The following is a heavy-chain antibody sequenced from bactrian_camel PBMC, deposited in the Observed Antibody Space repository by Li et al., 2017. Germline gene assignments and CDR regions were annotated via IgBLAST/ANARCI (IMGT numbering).Heavy chain of an antibody. J-gene: IGHJ4*01. V-gene: IGHV3S53*01. CDR3: AADAPTARADARTLHPNY. CDR2: IDSDGFT. D-gene: IGHD1*01. CDR1: GYTYIRAC. Sequence: HVQLVESGGGSVQAGGSLRLSCSTSGYTYIRACMGWFRQPTGKEREGVAVIDSDGFTSYADSVKGRFTVSIDIHKNTLCLEMNSLKPEDTAMCYCAADAPTARADARTLHPNYLGQGTQVTVS.